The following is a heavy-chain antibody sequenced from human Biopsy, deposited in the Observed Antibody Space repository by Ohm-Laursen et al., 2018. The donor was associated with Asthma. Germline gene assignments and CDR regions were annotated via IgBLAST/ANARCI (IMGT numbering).Heavy chain of an antibody. J-gene: IGHJ4*02. CDR2: ITFDGSTQ. CDR1: GRHFGRYN. V-gene: IGHV3-30-3*01. Sequence: LRLSCVAAGRHFGRYNMHGARQAPGKGLEWVAVITFDGSTQHYGDSVKGRFTISRDNSKNMLFLQMNSLRAEDTAVYYCLRDTLGYYFDIWGQGTQVTVSS. CDR3: LRDTLGYYFDI. D-gene: IGHD6-13*01.